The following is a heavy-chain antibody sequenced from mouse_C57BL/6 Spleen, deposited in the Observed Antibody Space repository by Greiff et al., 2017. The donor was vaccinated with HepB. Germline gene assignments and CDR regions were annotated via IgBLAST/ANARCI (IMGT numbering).Heavy chain of an antibody. V-gene: IGHV5-16*01. D-gene: IGHD3-3*01. J-gene: IGHJ3*01. CDR1: GFTFSDYY. CDR3: ARGGVRDPAWFAY. Sequence: EVKLVESEGGLVQPGSSMKLSCTASGFTFSDYYMAWVRQVPEKGLEWVANINYDGSSTYYLDSLKSRFIISRDNAKNILYLQMSSLKSEYTATYYCARGGVRDPAWFAYWGQGTLVTVSA. CDR2: INYDGSST.